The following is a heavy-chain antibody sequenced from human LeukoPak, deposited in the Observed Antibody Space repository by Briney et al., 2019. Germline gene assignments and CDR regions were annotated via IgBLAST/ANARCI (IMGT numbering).Heavy chain of an antibody. CDR1: GFTFRSYA. CDR2: FYYGGST. D-gene: IGHD6-13*01. Sequence: PGGSLRLSCAASGFTFRSYAMIWIRQTPGEGLEVIGTFYYGGSTYYNPSLKSRVTISVDTSKNQFFLKLSSVTAADTAVYYCARLGPEYSSSWYDYWGQGTLVTVSS. CDR3: ARLGPEYSSSWYDY. V-gene: IGHV4-39*01. J-gene: IGHJ4*02.